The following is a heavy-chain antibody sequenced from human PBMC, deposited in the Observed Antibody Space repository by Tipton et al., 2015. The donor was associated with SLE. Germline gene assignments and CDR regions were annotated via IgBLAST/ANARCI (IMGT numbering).Heavy chain of an antibody. J-gene: IGHJ3*02. D-gene: IGHD1-1*01. CDR2: IYYSGST. CDR1: GGSISSGGYY. Sequence: TLSLTCTVSGGSISSGGYYWSWIRQPPGKGLEWIGYIYYSGSTNYSPSLKSRVTISVDSSKNQFSLNLSSVTAADTAVYYCAREINEGVPDAFDIWGQGTMVTVSS. V-gene: IGHV4-61*08. CDR3: AREINEGVPDAFDI.